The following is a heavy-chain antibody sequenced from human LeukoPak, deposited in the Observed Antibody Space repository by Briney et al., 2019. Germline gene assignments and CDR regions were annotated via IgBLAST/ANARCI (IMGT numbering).Heavy chain of an antibody. V-gene: IGHV3-23*01. CDR1: GFTFSSYA. CDR2: ISGSGGST. D-gene: IGHD3-10*01. CDR3: AKVQTITMVRGWTRPFDY. J-gene: IGHJ4*02. Sequence: PGGSLRLSCAASGFTFSSYAMSWVRQAPGKGLEWVSAISGSGGSTYYADSVKGRFTISRDNSKNTLYLQMNSLRAEDTAVYYCAKVQTITMVRGWTRPFDYWGQGTLVTVSS.